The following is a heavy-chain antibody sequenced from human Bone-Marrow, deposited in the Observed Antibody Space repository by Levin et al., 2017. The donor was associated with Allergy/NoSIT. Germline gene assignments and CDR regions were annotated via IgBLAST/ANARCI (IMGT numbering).Heavy chain of an antibody. D-gene: IGHD3-3*01. Sequence: ASVKVSCAASGFTFSSYWMHWVRQAPGKGLVWVSRINSDGSSTSYADSVKGRFTISRDNAKNTLYLQMNSLRAEDTAVYYCARDGGRFLEWLLFSGGFDIWGQGTMVTVSS. J-gene: IGHJ3*02. CDR2: INSDGSST. V-gene: IGHV3-74*01. CDR3: ARDGGRFLEWLLFSGGFDI. CDR1: GFTFSSYW.